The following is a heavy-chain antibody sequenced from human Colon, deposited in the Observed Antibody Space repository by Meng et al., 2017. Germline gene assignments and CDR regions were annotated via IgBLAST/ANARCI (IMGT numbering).Heavy chain of an antibody. CDR1: GGFFSGYY. D-gene: IGHD6-19*01. V-gene: IGHV4-34*01. J-gene: IGHJ5*02. CDR3: ARERLSSGWYGGRWFDP. CDR2: INHSGST. Sequence: VQVQQWGAGQLQPSETLSPTCAVYGGFFSGYYWSWIRQPPGEGLEWIGEINHSGSTNYNPSLKSRVTISVDTSKNQFSLKLSSVTAADTAVYYCARERLSSGWYGGRWFDPWGQGTLVTVSS.